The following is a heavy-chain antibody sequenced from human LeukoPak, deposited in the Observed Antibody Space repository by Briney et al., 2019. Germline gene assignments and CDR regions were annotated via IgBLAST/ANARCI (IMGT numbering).Heavy chain of an antibody. V-gene: IGHV3-23*01. Sequence: GGSLRLCCAASGSNFSSYAMSWVRQAPGKGLEWVSAISGSGDSTYYADSVKSGFTITRDNTRTALYVLMSRMRAEDTAVYYCAKDNVGIAVADLGHYFDYWGQGTLVTVSS. CDR2: ISGSGDST. CDR1: GSNFSSYA. J-gene: IGHJ4*02. CDR3: AKDNVGIAVADLGHYFDY. D-gene: IGHD6-19*01.